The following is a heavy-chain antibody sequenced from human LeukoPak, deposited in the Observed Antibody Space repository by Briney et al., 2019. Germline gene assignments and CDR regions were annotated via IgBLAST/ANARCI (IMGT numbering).Heavy chain of an antibody. J-gene: IGHJ6*03. D-gene: IGHD2-2*01. Sequence: ASVKVSCKASGYTFTSYYMHWVRQAPGQGLEWMGIINPSGGSTSYAQKFQGRVTMTRDTSTSTVYMELSSLRSGDTALYYCARDPRSTSSYYYYMDVWGKGTTVTVSS. CDR2: INPSGGST. V-gene: IGHV1-46*01. CDR1: GYTFTSYY. CDR3: ARDPRSTSSYYYYMDV.